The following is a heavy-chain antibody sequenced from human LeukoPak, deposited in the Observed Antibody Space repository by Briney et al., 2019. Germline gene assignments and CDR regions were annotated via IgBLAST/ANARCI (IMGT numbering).Heavy chain of an antibody. CDR2: ISSSSSYI. CDR1: GFTFRSSA. CDR3: ARGGYGDAFDI. V-gene: IGHV3-21*01. J-gene: IGHJ3*02. Sequence: GGSLRLSCAASGFTFRSSAMNWVRQAPGKGLEWVSSISSSSSYIYYADSVKGRFTISRDNAKNSLYLQMNSLRAEDTAVYYCARGGYGDAFDIWGQGTMVTVSS. D-gene: IGHD5-12*01.